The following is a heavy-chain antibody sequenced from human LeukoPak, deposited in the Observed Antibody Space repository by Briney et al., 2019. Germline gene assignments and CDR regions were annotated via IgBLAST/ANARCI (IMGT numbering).Heavy chain of an antibody. Sequence: GGSLRLSCEVSGFTFTNYWMTWVRQAPGKGLEWVANIKQDGSEKYYVDSVKGRFTISRENAKNSLYLQMNSLRAEDTAVYYCVGRRMLYFGYWGQGTLVTVSS. J-gene: IGHJ4*02. D-gene: IGHD2-8*01. CDR2: IKQDGSEK. CDR1: GFTFTNYW. V-gene: IGHV3-7*01. CDR3: VGRRMLYFGY.